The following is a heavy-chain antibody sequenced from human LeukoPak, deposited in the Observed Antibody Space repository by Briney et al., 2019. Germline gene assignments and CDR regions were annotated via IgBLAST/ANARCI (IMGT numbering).Heavy chain of an antibody. J-gene: IGHJ3*02. Sequence: SQTLSLTCTVSGVSMSSGAFYWSWIRQHPGKGLEWIGNIYYSGSTYYNPSFKSRVTISVDRSKNQFSLKLTSVTAADTAVYYCARAFPFDDYGDPDAFDIWGQGTMVTVSS. D-gene: IGHD4-17*01. CDR2: IYYSGST. V-gene: IGHV4-30-4*08. CDR3: ARAFPFDDYGDPDAFDI. CDR1: GVSMSSGAFY.